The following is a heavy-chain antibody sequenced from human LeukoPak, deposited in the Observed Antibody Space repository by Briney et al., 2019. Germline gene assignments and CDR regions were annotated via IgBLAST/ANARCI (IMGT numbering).Heavy chain of an antibody. CDR2: IYYSGST. CDR1: GGSISSSSYY. Sequence: SETLSLTCTVSGGSISSSSYYWGWIRQPPGKGLEWIGSIYYSGSTYYNPSLKSRVTISVDTSKTQFSLKLSSVTAADTAVYYCARHGSGWYEFDYWGQGTLVTVSS. CDR3: ARHGSGWYEFDY. D-gene: IGHD6-19*01. J-gene: IGHJ4*02. V-gene: IGHV4-39*01.